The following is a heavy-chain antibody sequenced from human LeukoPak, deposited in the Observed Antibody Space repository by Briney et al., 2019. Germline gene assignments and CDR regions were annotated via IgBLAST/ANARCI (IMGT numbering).Heavy chain of an antibody. CDR2: IYPGDSDT. CDR1: GYRFTSYW. CDR3: ARSRGGSCYSRTFDY. Sequence: GESLKISCKGSGYRFTSYWIGWVRQMPGKGLEWMGIIYPGDSDTRYSPSFQGQVTISADKSISTAYLQWSSLKASNTAMYYCARSRGGSCYSRTFDYWGQGTLVTVSS. J-gene: IGHJ4*02. D-gene: IGHD2-15*01. V-gene: IGHV5-51*01.